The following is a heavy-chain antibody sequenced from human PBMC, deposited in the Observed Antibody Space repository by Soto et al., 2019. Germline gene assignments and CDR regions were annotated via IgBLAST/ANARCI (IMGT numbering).Heavy chain of an antibody. V-gene: IGHV1-18*01. Sequence: QVQLVQSGAEVKKPGASVKVSCKASGYTFTSYGISWVRQAPGQGLEWMGWIRAYNGNTNYAQKLQGRVSMTTDTSTGTAYMELRSLRSVDTAVYYFARDLPAMDVWGQGTTVTVSS. J-gene: IGHJ6*02. CDR1: GYTFTSYG. CDR2: IRAYNGNT. CDR3: ARDLPAMDV.